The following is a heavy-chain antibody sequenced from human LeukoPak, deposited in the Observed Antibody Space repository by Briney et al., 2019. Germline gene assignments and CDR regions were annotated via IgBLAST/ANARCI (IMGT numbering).Heavy chain of an antibody. Sequence: GGSLRLSCSASGFTFSSYAMHWVRQAPGKGLEYVLAISSNGGSTYYADSVKGRFTISRDNSKNTLYLQMSSLRAEDTAVYYCVKGNLRGRNWYSPDHWGQGTLVTVSS. CDR2: ISSNGGST. CDR3: VKGNLRGRNWYSPDH. D-gene: IGHD2-21*01. V-gene: IGHV3-64D*09. CDR1: GFTFSSYA. J-gene: IGHJ4*02.